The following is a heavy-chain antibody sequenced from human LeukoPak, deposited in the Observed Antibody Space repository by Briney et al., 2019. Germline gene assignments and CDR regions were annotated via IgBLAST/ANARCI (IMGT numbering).Heavy chain of an antibody. CDR3: ARAGGGCSSTSCYVGYFDY. CDR2: IYSGGST. D-gene: IGHD2-2*01. J-gene: IGHJ4*02. Sequence: GGSLRLSCAASGFTVSSNYMSWVRQAPGKGLEWVSVIYSGGSTYYADSVKGRFTISRDNSKNTLYLQMNSLRAEDTAVYYCARAGGGCSSTSCYVGYFDYWGQGTLVTVSS. V-gene: IGHV3-66*01. CDR1: GFTVSSNY.